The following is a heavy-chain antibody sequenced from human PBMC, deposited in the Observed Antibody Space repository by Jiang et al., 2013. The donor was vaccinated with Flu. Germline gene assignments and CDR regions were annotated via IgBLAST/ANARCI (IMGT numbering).Heavy chain of an antibody. CDR2: IYAHGST. V-gene: IGHV4-4*07. CDR1: GGSIKSYY. Sequence: LVKPSETLSLTCTVSGGSIKSYYWSWIRQSAGKGPEWIGRIYAHGSTDYNPSLTSRVTMSVDTSKNQFSLKLSSVTAADTAVYYCATVGTDASYSWFGPWGQGTLVIVSS. CDR3: ATVGTDASYSWFGP. D-gene: IGHD7-27*01. J-gene: IGHJ5*02.